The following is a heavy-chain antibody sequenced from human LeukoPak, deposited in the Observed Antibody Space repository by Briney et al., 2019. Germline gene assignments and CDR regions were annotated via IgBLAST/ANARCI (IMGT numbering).Heavy chain of an antibody. Sequence: PSETLSLTCTVSGGSISSSSYYWGWIRQPPGKGLEWIGSIYYSGSTYYNPSLKSRVTISVDTSKNQFSLKLSSVTAADTAVYYCARQFYSGSYFDYWGQGTLVTVSS. CDR3: ARQFYSGSYFDY. CDR1: GGSISSSSYY. CDR2: IYYSGST. V-gene: IGHV4-39*01. J-gene: IGHJ4*02. D-gene: IGHD1-26*01.